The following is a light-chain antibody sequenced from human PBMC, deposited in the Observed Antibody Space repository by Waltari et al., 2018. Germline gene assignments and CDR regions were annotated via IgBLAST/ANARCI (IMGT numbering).Light chain of an antibody. Sequence: IVMTQSPATLSVSPGESATLSCRASQSVSSNLAWYQHKPGQAPRLLIYGASTRATGIAARFSGSGSGTEFTLTISSLQSEDFAVYYCQQYNNWPPWTFGQGTKVEIK. CDR3: QQYNNWPPWT. CDR2: GAS. J-gene: IGKJ1*01. V-gene: IGKV3-15*01. CDR1: QSVSSN.